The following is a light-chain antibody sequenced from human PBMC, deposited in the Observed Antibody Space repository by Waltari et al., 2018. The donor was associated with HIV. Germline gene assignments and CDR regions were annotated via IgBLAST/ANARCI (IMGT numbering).Light chain of an antibody. V-gene: IGLV1-47*01. CDR3: AAWDDSLSGYV. CDR1: SSNIGSNY. Sequence: QSVLTQPPSASGTPGQRVTISCSGSSSNIGSNYVYWYQQLPGTAPKLLIYRNNQRPFGVPDRFSGAKSGTSASLAISGLRSEDEAEYYCAAWDDSLSGYVFGTGTKVTVL. CDR2: RNN. J-gene: IGLJ1*01.